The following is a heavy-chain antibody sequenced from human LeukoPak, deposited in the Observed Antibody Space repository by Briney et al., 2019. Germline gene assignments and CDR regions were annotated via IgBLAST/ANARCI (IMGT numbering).Heavy chain of an antibody. CDR3: AGQTPDYYDSSGYPDY. CDR2: VYYSGST. V-gene: IGHV4-59*12. CDR1: GGSISSYY. Sequence: SETLSLTCTVSGGSISSYYWSWIRQPPGKGLEWIGYVYYSGSTNYNPSLKSRVTISVDTSKNQFSLKLSSVTAADTAVYYCAGQTPDYYDSSGYPDYWGQGTLVTVSS. D-gene: IGHD3-22*01. J-gene: IGHJ4*02.